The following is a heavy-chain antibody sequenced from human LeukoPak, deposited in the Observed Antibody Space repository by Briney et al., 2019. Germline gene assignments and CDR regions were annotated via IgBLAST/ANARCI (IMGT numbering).Heavy chain of an antibody. CDR2: IYYSGST. Sequence: PSETLSLTCTVSGGSISSTTYYWGWIRQPPRKGLEWIGTIYYSGSTYYNPSVKSRVTLSLDTSKNQLSLKLSSVTAADTAVYYCARLSHYSDSSGYYLGSYYFDYWGQGTLVTVSS. CDR3: ARLSHYSDSSGYYLGSYYFDY. J-gene: IGHJ4*02. D-gene: IGHD3-22*01. CDR1: GGSISSTTYY. V-gene: IGHV4-39*01.